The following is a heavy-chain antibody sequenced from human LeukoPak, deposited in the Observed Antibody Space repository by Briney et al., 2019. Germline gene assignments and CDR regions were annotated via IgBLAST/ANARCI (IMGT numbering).Heavy chain of an antibody. D-gene: IGHD3-22*01. CDR3: AKEGRDSSGDGAYYFYGMDV. CDR2: ISTTGGGST. Sequence: GGSLRLSCAASGFTFSSYVMNWVRQAPGKGLEWVSTISTTGGGSTSYADSVKGRFTISGDISKNTLYLQMNSLRAEDTAVYYCAKEGRDSSGDGAYYFYGMDVWGQGTTVTVSS. V-gene: IGHV3-23*01. CDR1: GFTFSSYV. J-gene: IGHJ6*02.